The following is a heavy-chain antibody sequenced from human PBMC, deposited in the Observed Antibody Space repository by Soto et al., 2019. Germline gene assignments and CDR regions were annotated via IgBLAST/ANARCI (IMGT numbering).Heavy chain of an antibody. D-gene: IGHD3-10*01. V-gene: IGHV3-9*01. CDR1: GFTFDDYA. CDR3: AKGKMVRGVIITPFDP. Sequence: EVQLVESGGGLVQPGRSLRLSCAASGFTFDDYAMHWVRQAPGKGLEWGSGISWNSGSIGYADSVKGRFTISRDNAKNSLYLQMNSLRAEDTALYYCAKGKMVRGVIITPFDPWGQGTLVTVSS. CDR2: ISWNSGSI. J-gene: IGHJ5*02.